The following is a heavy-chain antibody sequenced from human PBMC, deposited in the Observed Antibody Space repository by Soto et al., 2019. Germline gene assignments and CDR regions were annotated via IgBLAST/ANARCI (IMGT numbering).Heavy chain of an antibody. CDR1: GGTFSSYA. J-gene: IGHJ6*02. D-gene: IGHD1-26*01. CDR3: ARGHLVGANFYYYYYGMDV. Sequence: QVQLVQSGAEVKKPGSSVKVSCKASGGTFSSYAISWVRQAPGQGLEWMGGIIPIFGTANYAQKFQGRVTITADESTSTAYMELSSLRSEDTAVYYCARGHLVGANFYYYYYGMDVWGQGTTVTVSS. V-gene: IGHV1-69*01. CDR2: IIPIFGTA.